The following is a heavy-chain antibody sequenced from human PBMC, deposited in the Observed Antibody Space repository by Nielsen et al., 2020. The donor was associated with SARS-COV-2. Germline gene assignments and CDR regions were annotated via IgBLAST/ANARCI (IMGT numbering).Heavy chain of an antibody. CDR1: GFTFSSYS. J-gene: IGHJ3*02. CDR3: ARRTAFDI. V-gene: IGHV3-21*01. Sequence: GESLKISCAASGFTFSSYSMNWVRQAPGKGLEWVSSISSSSSYIYYADSVKGRFTISRDNAKNSLYLQMNSLRAEDTAVYYCARRTAFDIWGQGTMVTVSS. CDR2: ISSSSSYI.